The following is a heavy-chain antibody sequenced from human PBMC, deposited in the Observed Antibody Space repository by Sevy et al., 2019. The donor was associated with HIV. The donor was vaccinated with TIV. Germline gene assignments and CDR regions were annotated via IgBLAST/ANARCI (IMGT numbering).Heavy chain of an antibody. CDR2: INPKNGGT. V-gene: IGHV1-2*02. CDR1: GYTFTGYY. D-gene: IGHD3-22*01. Sequence: ASVKVSCKASGYTFTGYYVHWVRQAPGQGLEWMGWINPKNGGTYFAKKFQDSVTLTTDTSVNTAYMELRSLTFDDTAIYYSARMGDYSDSSGYYPLKFWGQGTLVTVSS. J-gene: IGHJ4*02. CDR3: ARMGDYSDSSGYYPLKF.